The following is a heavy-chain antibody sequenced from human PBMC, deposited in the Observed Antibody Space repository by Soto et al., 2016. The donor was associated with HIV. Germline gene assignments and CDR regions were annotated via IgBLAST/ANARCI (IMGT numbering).Heavy chain of an antibody. CDR3: AKGIVPRGYGDFYGMDV. D-gene: IGHD4-17*01. Sequence: EVQLLESGGGLVQPGGSLRLSCAASGFTFSSYVMNWVRQAPGKGLEWVSAISGSGGSTYYADSVKGRFTISRDNSKNTLYLQMNSLRAEDTAVYYCAKGIVPRGYGDFYGMDVWGQGPRSPSP. V-gene: IGHV3-23*01. CDR2: ISGSGGST. J-gene: IGHJ6*02. CDR1: GFTFSSYV.